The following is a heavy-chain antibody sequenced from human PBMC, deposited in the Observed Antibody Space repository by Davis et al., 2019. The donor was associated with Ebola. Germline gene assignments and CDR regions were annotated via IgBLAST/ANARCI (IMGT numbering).Heavy chain of an antibody. CDR3: TTLTYYYYYYMDV. V-gene: IGHV3-30*03. J-gene: IGHJ6*03. CDR2: MSYDGSIQ. CDR1: GFTFSSYG. Sequence: PGGSLRLSCAASGFTFSSYGMHWVRQAPGKGLEWVAVMSYDGSIQYYADSVKGRFTISRDNSKNTLYLQMNSLKTEDTAVYYCTTLTYYYYYYMDVWGKGTTVTVSS. D-gene: IGHD1-14*01.